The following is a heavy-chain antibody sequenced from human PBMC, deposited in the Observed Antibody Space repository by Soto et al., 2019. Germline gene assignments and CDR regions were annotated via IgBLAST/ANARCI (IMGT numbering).Heavy chain of an antibody. CDR3: ARLTVGDYTF. V-gene: IGHV2-5*02. J-gene: IGHJ4*02. Sequence: QITFKESGPTLVKPKQTLALTCTFSGFSVTSDGVGVGWIRQPPGKALECLAVIFWDDDKRYSSSLESRLSIARDTSKHQVFLTMTNRESVDTATSYCARLTVGDYTFWGQGTRVTVSS. CDR1: GFSVTSDGVG. CDR2: IFWDDDK. D-gene: IGHD4-17*01.